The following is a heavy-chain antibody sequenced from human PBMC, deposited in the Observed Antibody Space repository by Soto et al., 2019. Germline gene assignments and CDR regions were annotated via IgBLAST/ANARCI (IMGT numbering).Heavy chain of an antibody. CDR3: ARGAAAAGTDWFDA. CDR1: GFTFISYG. CDR2: ITTTGRNT. J-gene: IGHJ5*02. Sequence: EMQLLESGGGLVQPGGSLRLSCAASGFTFISYGMTWVRQAPGKVLEWVSGITTTGRNTYYAESVKGRLTISRDNSKNVGYLRMNSLRAEDTAVYYCARGAAAAGTDWFDAWGQGPLGIFSS. V-gene: IGHV3-23*01. D-gene: IGHD6-13*01.